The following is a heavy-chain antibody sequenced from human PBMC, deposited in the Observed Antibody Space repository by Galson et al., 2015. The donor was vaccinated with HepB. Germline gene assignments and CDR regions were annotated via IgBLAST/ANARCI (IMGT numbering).Heavy chain of an antibody. CDR2: IYWNDDK. J-gene: IGHJ5*02. CDR1: GFSLSTSGVG. CDR3: ATTPRIWSGYFTFDP. V-gene: IGHV2-5*01. Sequence: PALVKPTQTLTLTCTFSGFSLSTSGVGVGWIRQPPGKALEWLALIYWNDDKRYSPSLKSRLTITKDTSKNQVVLTMTNMDPVDTATYYCATTPRIWSGYFTFDPWGQGTLVTVSS. D-gene: IGHD3-3*01.